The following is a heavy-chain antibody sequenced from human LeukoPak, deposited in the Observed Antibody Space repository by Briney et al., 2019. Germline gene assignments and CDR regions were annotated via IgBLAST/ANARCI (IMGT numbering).Heavy chain of an antibody. V-gene: IGHV1-18*01. Sequence: GASVKVSCKASGYTFTSYGISWVRQAPGQGLEWMGWISAYNGNTNYAQKLQGRVTMTTDTSTSTAYMELRSLRSDDTAVYYCARDMSSSSWYYFDLWGRATLVTVSS. J-gene: IGHJ2*01. CDR2: ISAYNGNT. CDR1: GYTFTSYG. CDR3: ARDMSSSSWYYFDL. D-gene: IGHD6-13*01.